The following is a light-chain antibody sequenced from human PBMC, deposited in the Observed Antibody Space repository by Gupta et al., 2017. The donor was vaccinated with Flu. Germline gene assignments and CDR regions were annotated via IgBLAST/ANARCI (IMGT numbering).Light chain of an antibody. CDR3: LQHNSYPLT. J-gene: IGKJ5*01. Sequence: SPSSLSASVGDRVTITCRASQDIRNDLGWYQQKSGKAPKRLIYAASSLPSGVPSRFSGSGSGTEFTLTINSLQPEDFATYYCLQHNSYPLTFGQGTRLEIK. CDR2: AAS. V-gene: IGKV1-17*01. CDR1: QDIRND.